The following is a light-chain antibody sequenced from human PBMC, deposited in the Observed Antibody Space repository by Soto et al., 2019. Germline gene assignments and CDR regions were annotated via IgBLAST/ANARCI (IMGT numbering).Light chain of an antibody. J-gene: IGKJ4*01. V-gene: IGKV3-15*01. CDR1: QSVSST. CDR3: QQYNEWPLT. CDR2: GAS. Sequence: EIVMTQSPATLSVSPGERATLSCRASQSVSSTLAWYQQKPGQAPRLLIYGASTRATGITARFSGSGSGTEFTLTISSLQSGDFAIYYCQQYNEWPLTFGGGTKVEIK.